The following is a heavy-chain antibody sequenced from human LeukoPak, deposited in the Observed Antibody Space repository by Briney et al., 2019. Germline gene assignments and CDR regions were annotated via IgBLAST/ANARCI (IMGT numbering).Heavy chain of an antibody. CDR3: AKVEKYSSGYYHPHRYYFDY. V-gene: IGHV3-23*01. D-gene: IGHD6-19*01. J-gene: IGHJ4*02. CDR1: GFTFSSYS. CDR2: ISGSGGST. Sequence: GGSLRLSCAASGFTFSSYSMNWVRQAPGKGLEWVSAISGSGGSTYYADSVKGRSTISRDNSKNTLYLQMNSLRAEDTAVYYCAKVEKYSSGYYHPHRYYFDYWGQGTLVTVSS.